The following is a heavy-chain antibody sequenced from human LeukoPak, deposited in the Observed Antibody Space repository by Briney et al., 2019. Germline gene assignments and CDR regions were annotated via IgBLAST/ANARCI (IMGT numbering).Heavy chain of an antibody. CDR2: INHSGST. Sequence: SETLSLTCAVYGGSFSGYYWSWIRQPPGKGLEWVGEINHSGSTNYNPSLKSRVTISVDTSKNQFSLKLSSATAADTAVYYCARAKKRIAAAGSPPDYWGQGTLVAVSS. J-gene: IGHJ4*02. D-gene: IGHD6-13*01. CDR3: ARAKKRIAAAGSPPDY. CDR1: GGSFSGYY. V-gene: IGHV4-34*01.